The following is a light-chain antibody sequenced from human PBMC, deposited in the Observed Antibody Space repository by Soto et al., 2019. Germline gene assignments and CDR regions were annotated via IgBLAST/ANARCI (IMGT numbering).Light chain of an antibody. CDR3: QQYNNWPRT. CDR1: QTVRNN. V-gene: IGKV3-15*01. J-gene: IGKJ1*01. CDR2: DAS. Sequence: EFVLTQSPGTLSLSPGERATLSCRASQTVRNNYLAWYQQKPGQAPKLLIHDASTRATGIPARFSGSGSGTEFTLTISSLQSEDFAVYYCQQYNNWPRTFGQGTKVDIK.